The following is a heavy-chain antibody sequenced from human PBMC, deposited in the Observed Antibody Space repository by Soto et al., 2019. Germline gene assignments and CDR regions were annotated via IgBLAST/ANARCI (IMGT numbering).Heavy chain of an antibody. CDR2: IYYSGST. Sequence: SETLSLTCTVSGGSISSGGYYWSWIRQHPGKGLEWIGYIYYSGSTYYNPSLKSRVTISVDTSKNQFSLKLSSVTAADTAVYYCARARLGDFWSGYYTTPRHNWFDPWGQGTLVTVSS. V-gene: IGHV4-31*03. D-gene: IGHD3-3*01. CDR1: GGSISSGGYY. CDR3: ARARLGDFWSGYYTTPRHNWFDP. J-gene: IGHJ5*02.